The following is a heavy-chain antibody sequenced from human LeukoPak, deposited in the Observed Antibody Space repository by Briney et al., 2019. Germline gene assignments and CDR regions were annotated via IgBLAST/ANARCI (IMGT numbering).Heavy chain of an antibody. CDR2: ISSSSSPI. D-gene: IGHD6-13*01. V-gene: IGHV3-48*04. Sequence: GGSLRLSCAASGFTFSTYSMNWVRQAPGKGLEWVSYISSSSSPIYYADSVKGRFTISRDNAKNSLYLQMNSLRAEDTAVYYWARDGYSSSRYVGWFDPWGQGTLVPVPS. CDR3: ARDGYSSSRYVGWFDP. CDR1: GFTFSTYS. J-gene: IGHJ5*02.